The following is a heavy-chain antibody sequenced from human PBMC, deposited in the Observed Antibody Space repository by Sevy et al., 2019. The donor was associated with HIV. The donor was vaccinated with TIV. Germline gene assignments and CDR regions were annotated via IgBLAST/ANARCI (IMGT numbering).Heavy chain of an antibody. D-gene: IGHD2-21*02. Sequence: SESLSLTCTVSGGSISSGGYYWSWIRQHPGKGLEWIGYIYYSGSTYYNPSLKSRVTISVDTSKNQFPLKLSSVTAADTAVYYCATGASGEGPYCGGDCYTPGAFDIWGQGTMVTVSS. CDR2: IYYSGST. V-gene: IGHV4-31*03. CDR1: GGSISSGGYY. J-gene: IGHJ3*02. CDR3: ATGASGEGPYCGGDCYTPGAFDI.